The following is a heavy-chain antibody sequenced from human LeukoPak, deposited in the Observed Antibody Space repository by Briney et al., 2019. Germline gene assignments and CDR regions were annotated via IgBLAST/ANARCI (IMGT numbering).Heavy chain of an antibody. CDR2: IYTSGNT. CDR3: ASGLRYFDWLTDDAFDI. CDR1: GGSISGYY. V-gene: IGHV4-4*07. D-gene: IGHD3-9*01. J-gene: IGHJ3*02. Sequence: SETLSLTCTVSGGSISGYYWNWIRQPAGKGLEWIGRIYTSGNTNYNPSLKSRVTISVDTSKNQFSLKLSSVTAADTAVYYCASGLRYFDWLTDDAFDIWGQGTMVTVSS.